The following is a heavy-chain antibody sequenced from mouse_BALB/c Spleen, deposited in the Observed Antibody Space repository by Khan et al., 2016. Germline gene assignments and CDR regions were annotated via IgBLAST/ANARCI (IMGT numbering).Heavy chain of an antibody. D-gene: IGHD1-1*01. J-gene: IGHJ4*01. Sequence: LVKTGASVKISCKASGYSFTGYYIHWVKQSHGKGLEWIGYISCYNGATNYNQKFRGKATFTVDTSSSKAYMQFNSLTSDDSSVYYCARGDYYGYYAMDYWGLGTSVTVSS. V-gene: IGHV1S34*01. CDR3: ARGDYYGYYAMDY. CDR2: ISCYNGAT. CDR1: GYSFTGYY.